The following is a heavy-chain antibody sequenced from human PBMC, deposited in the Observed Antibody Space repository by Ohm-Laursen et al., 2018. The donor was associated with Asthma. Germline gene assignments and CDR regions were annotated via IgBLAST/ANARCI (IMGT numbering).Heavy chain of an antibody. J-gene: IGHJ6*02. Sequence: SLRLSCAASKFTFSNYAMNWVRQPPGKGLEWASEISSTGGSTDYADSVKGQFTTSRDNSKSTMYLQMNSLRAEDTAVYYCAKVGLTYYNAMDVWGQGTTVTVSS. CDR3: AKVGLTYYNAMDV. CDR2: ISSTGGST. V-gene: IGHV3-23*01. CDR1: KFTFSNYA. D-gene: IGHD4/OR15-4a*01.